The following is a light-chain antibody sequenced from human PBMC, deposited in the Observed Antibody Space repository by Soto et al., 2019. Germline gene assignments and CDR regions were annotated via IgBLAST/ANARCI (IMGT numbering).Light chain of an antibody. J-gene: IGLJ1*01. Sequence: QSVLTQPASVSGSPGQSITISCTGTSSDVGTRNFVSWYQQHPGKAPKLMIYQVTNRPSGVSNRFSGSKSGNTASLTISGLQAQDEAAYYCSSYTDSTTYVSGNGTKVTV. CDR3: SSYTDSTTYV. V-gene: IGLV2-14*01. CDR2: QVT. CDR1: SSDVGTRNF.